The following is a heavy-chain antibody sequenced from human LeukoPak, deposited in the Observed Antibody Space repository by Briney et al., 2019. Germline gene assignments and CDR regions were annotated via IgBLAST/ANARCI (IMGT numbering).Heavy chain of an antibody. J-gene: IGHJ4*02. D-gene: IGHD3-22*01. V-gene: IGHV3-74*01. CDR3: HPLAYVSN. Sequence: GGSLRLSCAVSGFNFGSRWMHWVRQAPGKGLVWVAVIKDGGFTASYADSVKGRFIASRDDARKTVYLQMSSLRAEDTAVYYCHPLAYVSNWGQGTLVTVSS. CDR1: GFNFGSRW. CDR2: IKDGGFTA.